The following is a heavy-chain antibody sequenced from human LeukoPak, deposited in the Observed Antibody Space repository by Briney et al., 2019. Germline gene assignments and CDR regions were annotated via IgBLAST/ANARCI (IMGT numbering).Heavy chain of an antibody. Sequence: SGTLSLTCTVSGGSISSYYWSWIRQPPGKGLEWIGYIYYSGSTNYNPSLKSRVTISVDTSKNQFSLKLSSVTAADTAVYYCARVSAAAGTHYFGYWGQGTLVTVSS. CDR2: IYYSGST. J-gene: IGHJ4*02. CDR3: ARVSAAAGTHYFGY. V-gene: IGHV4-59*01. CDR1: GGSISSYY. D-gene: IGHD6-13*01.